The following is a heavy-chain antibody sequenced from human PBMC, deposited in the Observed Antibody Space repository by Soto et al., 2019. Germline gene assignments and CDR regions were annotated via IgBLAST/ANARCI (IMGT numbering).Heavy chain of an antibody. J-gene: IGHJ4*02. Sequence: GGSLRLSCAASGFTFSSYSMNWVRQAPGKGPEWVSYISSSSSTIYYADSVKGRFTISRDNAKNSLYLQMNSLRAEDTAVYYCAGDSSGWYSFDYWGQGQWSPSPQ. CDR3: AGDSSGWYSFDY. V-gene: IGHV3-48*01. CDR1: GFTFSSYS. D-gene: IGHD6-19*01. CDR2: ISSSSSTI.